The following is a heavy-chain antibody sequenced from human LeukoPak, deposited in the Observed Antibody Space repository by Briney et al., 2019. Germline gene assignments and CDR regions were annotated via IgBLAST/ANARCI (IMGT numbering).Heavy chain of an antibody. CDR3: ARTLYGFTDAFDI. CDR1: GGSISSYY. V-gene: IGHV4-59*08. D-gene: IGHD3-3*01. J-gene: IGHJ3*02. CDR2: IYYSGST. Sequence: PSETLSLTCTVSGGSISSYYWNWIRQPPGKGLEWIGYIYYSGSTYYNPSLRSRVTISVDTSKNQFSLKLSSVTAADTAVYYCARTLYGFTDAFDIWGQGTMVTVSS.